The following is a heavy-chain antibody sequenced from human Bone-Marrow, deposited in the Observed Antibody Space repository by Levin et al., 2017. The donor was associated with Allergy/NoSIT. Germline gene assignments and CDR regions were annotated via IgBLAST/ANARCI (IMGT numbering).Heavy chain of an antibody. CDR3: ARDRSPHLYFPLWSY. CDR2: LSSNSDET. J-gene: IGHJ4*02. CDR1: GFTFNNYA. D-gene: IGHD2/OR15-2a*01. V-gene: IGHV3-23*01. Sequence: PGESLKISCATSGFTFNNYAMSWVRRAPGKGLEWVSTLSSNSDETHYADSVKGRFTISSDKSKNTLYLQLTSLRADDTAVYYCARDRSPHLYFPLWSYWGLGTLVTVTS.